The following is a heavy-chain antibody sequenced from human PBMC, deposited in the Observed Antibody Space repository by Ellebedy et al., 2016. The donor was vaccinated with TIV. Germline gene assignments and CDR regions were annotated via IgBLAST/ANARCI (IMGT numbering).Heavy chain of an antibody. CDR3: AKLAYGLQFDP. CDR2: INAGNGNT. CDR1: GYTFTNYA. D-gene: IGHD4-17*01. Sequence: AASVKVSCKASGYTFTNYAIHWVRQAPGQRLEWMGWINAGNGNTGYSQKFQGRVTITRDTSANTAYMELSSLRSEDTAMYYCAKLAYGLQFDPWGQGTLVTVSS. V-gene: IGHV1-3*01. J-gene: IGHJ5*02.